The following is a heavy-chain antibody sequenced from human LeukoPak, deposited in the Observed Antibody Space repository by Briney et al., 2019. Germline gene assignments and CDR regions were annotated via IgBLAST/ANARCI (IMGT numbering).Heavy chain of an antibody. CDR3: AKGRGTAVTSAANY. Sequence: PGGSLRLSCVASGFTFRDYYMSWIRRAPGKGLEWVSYISSSSSYIDYADSVKDRFSISRDNSKTTVSLQMNSLRAEDTAVYYCAKGRGTAVTSAANYWGQGTLVTVSS. V-gene: IGHV3-11*05. CDR1: GFTFRDYY. J-gene: IGHJ4*02. D-gene: IGHD4-17*01. CDR2: ISSSSSYI.